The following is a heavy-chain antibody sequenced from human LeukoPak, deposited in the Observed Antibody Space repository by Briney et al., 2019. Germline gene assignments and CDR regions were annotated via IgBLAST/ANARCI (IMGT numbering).Heavy chain of an antibody. CDR2: ISSSSSYI. Sequence: NPGGSLRLSCAASGFTFSSYSMNWVRQAPGKGLEWVSSISSSSSYIYYADSVKGRFTISRDNAKNSLYLQMNSLRAEDTAVYYCARDIVYLDGYNSNWGQGTLVTVSS. V-gene: IGHV3-21*01. D-gene: IGHD5-24*01. CDR3: ARDIVYLDGYNSN. J-gene: IGHJ4*02. CDR1: GFTFSSYS.